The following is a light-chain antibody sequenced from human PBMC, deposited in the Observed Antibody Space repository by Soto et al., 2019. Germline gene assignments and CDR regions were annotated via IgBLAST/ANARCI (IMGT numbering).Light chain of an antibody. CDR2: EVS. CDR3: SSYTSSSTRV. V-gene: IGLV2-14*01. CDR1: SSDVGGYNY. J-gene: IGLJ2*01. Sequence: QSALTQPASVSGSPGQSITISCTGTSSDVGGYNYVSWYQQHPGKAPKLMIYEVSNRPSGVSNRFSGSKSCNTATLTISGPPAEDEADYYCSSYTSSSTRVFGGGTKLTVL.